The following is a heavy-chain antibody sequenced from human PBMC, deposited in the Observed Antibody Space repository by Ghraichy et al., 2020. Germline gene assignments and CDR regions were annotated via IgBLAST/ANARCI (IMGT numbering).Heavy chain of an antibody. D-gene: IGHD1-26*01. CDR2: IKQGGGEK. CDR3: ARARGGWCTTTNCFAEYAEY. J-gene: IGHJ4*01. V-gene: IGHV3-7*01. Sequence: GGSLRLSCVGSEFSFNKFWMSWVRQAPGKGLEWVASIKQGGGEKHYADSLKGRIAISRDNTQNSLFLQLDSLRVDDTAVYYCARARGGWCTTTNCFAEYAEYWGDGTLVTVSS. CDR1: EFSFNKFW.